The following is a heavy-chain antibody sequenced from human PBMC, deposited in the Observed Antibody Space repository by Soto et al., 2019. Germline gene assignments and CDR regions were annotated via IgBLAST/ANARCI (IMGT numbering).Heavy chain of an antibody. CDR1: GGTFSSYA. J-gene: IGHJ6*02. Sequence: QVQLVQSGAEVKKPGSSVKVSCKASGGTFSSYAISWVRQAPGQGLEWMGGIIPICGTANYAQKFQGRVTITAGESTSPAYMGLSSLRSEDTAVYYCAIVATILPYYYCGMDVWGQGTTVTVSS. D-gene: IGHD5-12*01. CDR2: IIPICGTA. CDR3: AIVATILPYYYCGMDV. V-gene: IGHV1-69*01.